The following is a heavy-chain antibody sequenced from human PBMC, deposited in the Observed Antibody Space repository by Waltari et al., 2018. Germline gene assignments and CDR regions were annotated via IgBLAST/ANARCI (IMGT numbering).Heavy chain of an antibody. CDR3: AKSPETRWEMGWFDP. V-gene: IGHV3-23*01. CDR1: GFTFSSYA. Sequence: EVHLLESGGGLVQRGGSLRLSCAASGFTFSSYAMSWVRQAPGKGLEWVSGISGSGGSTYHADSVKGRFSISRDNSKNTLYLQMKSLRVEDTAVYYCAKSPETRWEMGWFDPWGQGTLVTVSS. D-gene: IGHD1-26*01. CDR2: ISGSGGST. J-gene: IGHJ5*02.